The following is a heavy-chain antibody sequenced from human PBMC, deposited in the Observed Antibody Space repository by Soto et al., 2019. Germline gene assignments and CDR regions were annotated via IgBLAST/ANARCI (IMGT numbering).Heavy chain of an antibody. CDR2: ISAYNGNT. CDR1: GYTFTSYG. D-gene: IGHD3-9*01. V-gene: IGHV1-18*01. CDR3: ARAQVLRYFDWLPNNAFDI. J-gene: IGHJ3*02. Sequence: ASVKVSCKASGYTFTSYGISWVRQAPGQGLEWMGWISAYNGNTNYAQKLQGRVTMTTDTSTSTAYMELRSLRSDDTAVYYCARAQVLRYFDWLPNNAFDIWGQGTMVTVSS.